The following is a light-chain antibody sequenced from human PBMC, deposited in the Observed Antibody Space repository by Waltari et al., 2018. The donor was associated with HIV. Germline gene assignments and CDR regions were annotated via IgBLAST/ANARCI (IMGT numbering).Light chain of an antibody. CDR1: SSNIGSNY. V-gene: IGLV1-47*01. CDR3: AAWDDSLSGRV. CDR2: RNN. Sequence: QSVLTQPPSASGTPGQRVTISCSGSSSNIGSNYVYWYQQLPGTAPKLLIYRNNLRPSGVPDRFSGSKAGTSAALAISGLLSEDEADYYCAAWDDSLSGRVFGGGTKLTVL. J-gene: IGLJ3*02.